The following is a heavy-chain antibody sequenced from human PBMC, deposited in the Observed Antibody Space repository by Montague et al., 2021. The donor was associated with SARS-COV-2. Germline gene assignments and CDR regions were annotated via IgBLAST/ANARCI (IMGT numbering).Heavy chain of an antibody. V-gene: IGHV4-39*01. Sequence: SETLSLTCTVSGGSISSSSYYWGWIRQPPGKGLEWNGSIYYSGITYYNPSLKSRVNISVDMSKNQFSLRLRPVTAADTAEYYCAKHPYSGTYLHWFDLWGRGTLVIVSS. CDR3: AKHPYSGTYLHWFDL. CDR1: GGSISSSSYY. J-gene: IGHJ5*02. CDR2: IYYSGIT. D-gene: IGHD1-26*01.